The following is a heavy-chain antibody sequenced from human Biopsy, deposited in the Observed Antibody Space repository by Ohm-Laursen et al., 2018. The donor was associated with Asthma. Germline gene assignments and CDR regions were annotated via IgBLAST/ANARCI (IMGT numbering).Heavy chain of an antibody. CDR3: ARGYSGTDRIVYYYSGMEV. Sequence: SVKVSCKTSGFPFTAYYIHWVRQAPRQGLEWMGGLIPVLGTADYAPMFEGRVTITADESTSTAYLELTSLRFEDTAVYYCARGYSGTDRIVYYYSGMEVWGQGTTVTVSS. CDR2: LIPVLGTA. CDR1: GFPFTAYY. V-gene: IGHV1-69*13. J-gene: IGHJ6*02. D-gene: IGHD5-12*01.